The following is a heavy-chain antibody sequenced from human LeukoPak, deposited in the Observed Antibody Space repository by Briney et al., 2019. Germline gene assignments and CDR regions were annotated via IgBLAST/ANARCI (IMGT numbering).Heavy chain of an antibody. CDR3: ARDLALYSSPAPFDY. V-gene: IGHV3-33*01. Sequence: GGSLRLSCAASGFTFSDYDMHWVRQAPGKRLEWVAVIWSDGSNKDYADSVKGRFTISRDNSKNTLYLQMNTLRADDTAVYYCARDLALYSSPAPFDYWGQGTLVTVSS. J-gene: IGHJ4*02. CDR2: IWSDGSNK. CDR1: GFTFSDYD. D-gene: IGHD6-13*01.